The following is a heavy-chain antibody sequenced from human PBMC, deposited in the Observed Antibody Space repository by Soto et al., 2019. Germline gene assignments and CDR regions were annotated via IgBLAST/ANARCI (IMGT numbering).Heavy chain of an antibody. CDR3: ARGAPTTVVTPGGWFDP. CDR1: GGTFSSYA. CDR2: IIPIFGTA. D-gene: IGHD4-17*01. V-gene: IGHV1-69*01. Sequence: QVQLVQSGAEVKNPGSSVKVSCKASGGTFSSYAISWVRQAPGQGLEWLRGIIPIFGTANYAQKFQGRVTITADVSTSTAYMELSSLRSEDTAVYYCARGAPTTVVTPGGWFDPWGQGTLVTVSS. J-gene: IGHJ5*02.